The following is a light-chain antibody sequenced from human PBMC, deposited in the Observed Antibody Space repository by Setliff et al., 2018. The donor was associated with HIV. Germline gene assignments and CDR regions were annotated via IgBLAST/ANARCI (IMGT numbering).Light chain of an antibody. CDR1: NIGSKT. V-gene: IGLV3-21*03. CDR3: SSYTSSSALDYV. J-gene: IGLJ1*01. CDR2: DDS. Sequence: SYELTQPPSVSVAPGKTARITCGGNNIGSKTVHWYQQKPGQAPVLVVDDDSDRPSGIPERFSGSNSGNTASLTISKLQADDEADYYCSSYTSSSALDYVLGNG.